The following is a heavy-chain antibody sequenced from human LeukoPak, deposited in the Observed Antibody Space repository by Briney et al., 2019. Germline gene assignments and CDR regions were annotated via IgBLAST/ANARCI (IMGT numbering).Heavy chain of an antibody. CDR2: ISYDGSNK. Sequence: PGGSLRLSCAASEFTFSSYGMHWVRQAPGKGLEWVAVISYDGSNKYYADSVKGRFTISRDNSKNTLYLQMNSLRAEDTAVYYCAKDWTVVPAAPLYWGQGTLVTVSS. CDR1: EFTFSSYG. D-gene: IGHD2-2*01. V-gene: IGHV3-30*18. J-gene: IGHJ4*02. CDR3: AKDWTVVPAAPLY.